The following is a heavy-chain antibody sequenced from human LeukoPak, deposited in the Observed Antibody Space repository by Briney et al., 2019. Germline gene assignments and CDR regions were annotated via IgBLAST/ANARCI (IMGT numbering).Heavy chain of an antibody. CDR1: GGSISSGGYS. J-gene: IGHJ4*02. D-gene: IGHD3-3*01. Sequence: PSQTLSLTCAVSGGSISSGGYSWSWIRQPPGKGLEWIGEINHSGSTNYNPSLKSRVTISVDTSKNQFSLKLSSVTAADTAVYYCARGSWPHQDFWSGYPVFALDYWGQGTLVTVSS. CDR3: ARGSWPHQDFWSGYPVFALDY. CDR2: INHSGST. V-gene: IGHV4-30-2*01.